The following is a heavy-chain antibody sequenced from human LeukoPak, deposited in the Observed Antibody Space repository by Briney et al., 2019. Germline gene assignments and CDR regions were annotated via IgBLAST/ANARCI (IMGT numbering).Heavy chain of an antibody. CDR3: AKDRGLLWFGQDAFDI. V-gene: IGHV3-23*01. CDR1: GFTFSSYA. D-gene: IGHD3-10*01. Sequence: GGSLRLSCAASGFTFSSYAMSWVRQAPGKGLEWVSAISGSGGSTYYADSVKGRFTISRDNSKNTLYLQMNSLRAEDTAVYYCAKDRGLLWFGQDAFDIWGQGTMVTVSS. CDR2: ISGSGGST. J-gene: IGHJ3*02.